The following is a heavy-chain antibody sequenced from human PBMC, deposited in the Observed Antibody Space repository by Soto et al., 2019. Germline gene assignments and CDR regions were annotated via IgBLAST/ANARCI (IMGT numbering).Heavy chain of an antibody. J-gene: IGHJ4*02. CDR1: GFTFSSYA. D-gene: IGHD6-19*01. CDR3: GKRWAPGAVAGPSYGY. V-gene: IGHV3-23*01. Sequence: GGSLRLSCAASGFTFSSYAMSWVRQAPGKGLEWVSAISGSGGSTYYADSVKGRFTISRDNSKNTLYLQMNSLRAEDTAVYYCGKRWAPGAVAGPSYGYWGQGTLVTVSS. CDR2: ISGSGGST.